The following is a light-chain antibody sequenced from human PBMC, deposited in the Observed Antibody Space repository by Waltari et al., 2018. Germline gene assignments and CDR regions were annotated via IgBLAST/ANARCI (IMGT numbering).Light chain of an antibody. CDR1: QGVSTY. CDR3: QQYHTYPWT. Sequence: AIRMTQSPASLSASTGDRVTISCRPSQGVSTYLAWYQQKPGKAPSLLIYASSTLESGGPSKFSGSGSGTDFTLTISCLQSEDFATYYCQQYHTYPWTFGQGTKVEI. V-gene: IGKV1-8*01. J-gene: IGKJ1*01. CDR2: ASS.